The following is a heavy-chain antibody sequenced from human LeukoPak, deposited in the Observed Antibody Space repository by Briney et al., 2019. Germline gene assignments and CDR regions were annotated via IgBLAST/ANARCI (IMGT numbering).Heavy chain of an antibody. J-gene: IGHJ4*02. CDR3: ARERPPGDSSSWFLEGYFDI. CDR1: GGTFSSYA. CDR2: IIPIFGTA. Sequence: ASVKVSCKASGGTFSSYAITWVRQAPGQGLEWMGRIIPIFGTANYAQKFQGRVTITTDESTSTAYMELGTLRSDDTAVYYCARERPPGDSSSWFLEGYFDIWGQGTLVTVSS. V-gene: IGHV1-69*05. D-gene: IGHD6-13*01.